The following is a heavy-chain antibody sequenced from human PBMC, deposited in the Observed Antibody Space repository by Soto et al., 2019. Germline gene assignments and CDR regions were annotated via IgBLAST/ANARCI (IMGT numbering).Heavy chain of an antibody. D-gene: IGHD1-26*01. Sequence: EVQLLESGGGLVQPGGSLRLSCAASGFTFSTYAMTWVRQAPGKGLEWVSGIDDSGVGTYYADSVKGRLTSSRENSKNTLYLQMGSLRAEDTAIYYCVKGQSSTWSQTGGMDVWGQGTTVTVSS. CDR1: GFTFSTYA. CDR3: VKGQSSTWSQTGGMDV. CDR2: IDDSGVGT. J-gene: IGHJ6*02. V-gene: IGHV3-23*01.